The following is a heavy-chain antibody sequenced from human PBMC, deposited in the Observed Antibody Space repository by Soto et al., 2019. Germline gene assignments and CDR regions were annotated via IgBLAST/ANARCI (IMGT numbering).Heavy chain of an antibody. Sequence: ASVKVSCKASGYTFTGYYMHWVRQAPGQGLEWMGWINPISGGTNYAQKFQDWVTMTRDTSISTAYMELSRLRSDDTAVYYCARDMDEGSGYRPNYGVDAWGQGTTVTVSS. CDR2: INPISGGT. V-gene: IGHV1-2*04. CDR1: GYTFTGYY. J-gene: IGHJ6*02. D-gene: IGHD3-3*01. CDR3: ARDMDEGSGYRPNYGVDA.